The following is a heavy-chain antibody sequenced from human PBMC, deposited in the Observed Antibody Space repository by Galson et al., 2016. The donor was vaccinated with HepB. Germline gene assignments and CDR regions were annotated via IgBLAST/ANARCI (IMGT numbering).Heavy chain of an antibody. CDR2: IIAASGNT. CDR3: AAEGKPAPKTYYYGMDV. J-gene: IGHJ6*02. CDR1: GFTFSRSA. V-gene: IGHV1-58*01. Sequence: SVKVSCKASGFTFSRSAVQWVRQTRPQRLEWIGWIIAASGNTNYAQNFQGRVTITRDMATDTAYMELTSLRAEDTAVYFCAAEGKPAPKTYYYGMDVWGQGTTVTVS. D-gene: IGHD6-13*01.